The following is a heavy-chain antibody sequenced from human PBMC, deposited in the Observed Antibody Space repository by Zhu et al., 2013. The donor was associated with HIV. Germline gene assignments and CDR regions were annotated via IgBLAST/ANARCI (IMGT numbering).Heavy chain of an antibody. V-gene: IGHV1-18*04. J-gene: IGHJ2*01. CDR3: ARDRERGAPGVFDL. CDR2: ISVYSDDS. Sequence: HVQLVQSGAEVKKPGASMKLSCQASGYSFLCHGLSWVRQAPGQGLEWLGWISVYSDDSNYAQMFQGRLTMTKDISAGTVYMELTRLRSADTAIYYCARDRERGAPGVFDLWGRGTPVTVSS. CDR1: GYSFLCHG. D-gene: IGHD3-3*01.